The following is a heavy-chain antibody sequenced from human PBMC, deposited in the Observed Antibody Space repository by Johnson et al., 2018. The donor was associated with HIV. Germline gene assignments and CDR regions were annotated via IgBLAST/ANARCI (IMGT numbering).Heavy chain of an antibody. J-gene: IGHJ1*01. V-gene: IGHV3-30*04. CDR1: GFTFSSYA. D-gene: IGHD4-17*01. Sequence: QVQLVESGGGVVQPGRSLRLSCAASGFTFSSYAMHCVRQAPGKGLGWVAVISYDGSNKNYADSVKGRFTIVRDNAKNSLYIKMSGLREEDTALYYCARHAGGDFTYGLFQHWGRGTLVTVSS. CDR3: ARHAGGDFTYGLFQH. CDR2: ISYDGSNK.